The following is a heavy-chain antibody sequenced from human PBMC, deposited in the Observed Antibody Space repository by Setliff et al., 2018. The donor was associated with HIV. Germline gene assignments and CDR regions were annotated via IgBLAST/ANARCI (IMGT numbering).Heavy chain of an antibody. Sequence: SETLSLTCTVSGGSIRSHCWSWIRQPPGKGLEWIGSFYHTGSTHYNPSLKSRTTMSLDTSRNQVSLKLSSVSAADTAVYYCARDQGLELRGDYYYYGMDVWGQGTTVTVSS. CDR1: GGSIRSHC. CDR3: ARDQGLELRGDYYYYGMDV. V-gene: IGHV4-59*11. CDR2: FYHTGST. J-gene: IGHJ6*02. D-gene: IGHD1-7*01.